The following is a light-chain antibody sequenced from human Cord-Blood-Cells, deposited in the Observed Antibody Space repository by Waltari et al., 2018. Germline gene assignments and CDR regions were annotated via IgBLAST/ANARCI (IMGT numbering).Light chain of an antibody. Sequence: YELTQPPSVSVSPGQTARITCSGDALPKQYAYWYQQKPGQAPVLVIYKDSERPSGIPERFSGSSSGTTVTLTISGVQAEDEADYYCQSADSSGTYEVFGGGTKLTVL. CDR1: ALPKQY. CDR2: KDS. J-gene: IGLJ2*01. CDR3: QSADSSGTYEV. V-gene: IGLV3-25*02.